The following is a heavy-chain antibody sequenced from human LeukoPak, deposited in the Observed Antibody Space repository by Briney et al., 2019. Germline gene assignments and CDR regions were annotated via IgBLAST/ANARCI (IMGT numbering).Heavy chain of an antibody. D-gene: IGHD3-22*01. CDR2: IKGDGSAA. CDR1: GFTFRSYW. CDR3: AKGGCTSGYCGFDY. J-gene: IGHJ4*02. Sequence: GGSLRLSCAASGFTFRSYWMHWVRQAPGKGLMWVSRIKGDGSAASYADSVKGRFTISRDNSKNTLYLQMNSLRAEDTAVYYCAKGGCTSGYCGFDYWGQGTLVTVSS. V-gene: IGHV3-74*01.